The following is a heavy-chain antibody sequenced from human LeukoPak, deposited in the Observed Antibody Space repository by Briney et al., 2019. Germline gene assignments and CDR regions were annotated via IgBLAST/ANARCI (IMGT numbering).Heavy chain of an antibody. Sequence: SETLSLTCTVACGSISSHYWSWIRQPPGKGLEWIGYIYYSGSTNYNPSLKSRVTISVDTSKNQFSLKLSSVTAADTAVYYCARYCSSTSCYRFDYWGQGTLVTVSS. J-gene: IGHJ4*02. V-gene: IGHV4-59*11. CDR2: IYYSGST. D-gene: IGHD2-2*01. CDR1: CGSISSHY. CDR3: ARYCSSTSCYRFDY.